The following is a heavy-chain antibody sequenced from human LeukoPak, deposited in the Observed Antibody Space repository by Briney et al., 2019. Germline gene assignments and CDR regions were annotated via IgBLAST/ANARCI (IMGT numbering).Heavy chain of an antibody. Sequence: GGSLRLSCAASGFTFSSYGMHWVRQAPGKGLEWVAFIRYDGSNKYYADSVKGRFTISRDNSKNTLYLQMNSLRAEDTAVYYCAKDREVLRYFDWGPGDWGQGTLVTVSS. V-gene: IGHV3-30*02. J-gene: IGHJ4*02. CDR3: AKDREVLRYFDWGPGD. CDR1: GFTFSSYG. D-gene: IGHD3-9*01. CDR2: IRYDGSNK.